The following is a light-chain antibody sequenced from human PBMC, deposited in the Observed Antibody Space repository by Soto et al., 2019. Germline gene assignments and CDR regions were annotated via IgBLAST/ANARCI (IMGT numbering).Light chain of an antibody. CDR3: QQYDSPPWT. CDR2: GVS. J-gene: IGKJ1*01. Sequence: EILLTQSPGTLSLSPGERATLSCRASQSISSSNYLGWYQQKPGQAPRLLIYGVSSRATGTPDRFSGSGSGTDFTLTISRVEPEDFAVYFCQQYDSPPWTFGQGTKVDIK. V-gene: IGKV3-20*01. CDR1: QSISSSNY.